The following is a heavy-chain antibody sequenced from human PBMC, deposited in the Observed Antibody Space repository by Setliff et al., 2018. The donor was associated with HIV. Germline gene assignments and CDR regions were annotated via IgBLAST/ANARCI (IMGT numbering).Heavy chain of an antibody. CDR1: GFTVSTNY. J-gene: IGHJ4*02. D-gene: IGHD3-22*01. Sequence: GGSLRLSCAASGFTVSTNYMSWVRQAPGKGLEWVSVIYGGGNTDYADSVKGRFTISRDNSKNTLYLQMNSLRAEDTAVYFCARDPHYFDTSGHYSWFYFDYWGQGTLVTSPQ. V-gene: IGHV3-53*01. CDR2: IYGGGNT. CDR3: ARDPHYFDTSGHYSWFYFDY.